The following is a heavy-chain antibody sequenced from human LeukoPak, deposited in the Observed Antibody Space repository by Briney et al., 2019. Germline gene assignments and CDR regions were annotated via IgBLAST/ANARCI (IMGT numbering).Heavy chain of an antibody. V-gene: IGHV3-21*01. CDR3: AREVGATDDY. CDR1: GFTFSSYS. CDR2: ISGSSTYI. Sequence: GESLRLSCAASGFTFSSYSMNWVRQAPGKGLEWASSISGSSTYIYYADSVRGRFTISRDNAKKSLYLHMNSLRAEDTAVYYCAREVGATDDYWGQGTLVTVSS. D-gene: IGHD1-26*01. J-gene: IGHJ4*02.